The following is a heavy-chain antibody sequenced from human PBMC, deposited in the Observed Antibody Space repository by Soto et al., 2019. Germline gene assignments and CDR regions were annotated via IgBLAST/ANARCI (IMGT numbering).Heavy chain of an antibody. CDR1: GCTFSSYA. CDR2: IIPIFGTA. CDR3: AREGTVVTPRDYYYGMDV. J-gene: IGHJ6*02. Sequence: SVKVSCKASGCTFSSYAISWVRQAPGQGLEWMGGIIPIFGTANYAQKFQGRVTITADKSTSTAYMELSSLRSEDTAVYYCAREGTVVTPRDYYYGMDVWGQGTTVTVSS. V-gene: IGHV1-69*06. D-gene: IGHD2-21*02.